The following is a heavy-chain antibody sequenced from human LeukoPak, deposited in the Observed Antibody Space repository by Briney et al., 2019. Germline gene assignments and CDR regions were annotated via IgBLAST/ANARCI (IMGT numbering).Heavy chain of an antibody. V-gene: IGHV1-18*01. CDR2: ISPYTTKT. Sequence: ASVKVSCKASGYTFISYGITWVPQAPGQGLEWMGWISPYTTKTNYAQSLQGRVTITTDTSTTTASMELPSLRSHDTAVYYCAREGGVGPTAPPDYYSYQMDVWGKGTTVTVSS. D-gene: IGHD1-26*01. J-gene: IGHJ6*03. CDR3: AREGGVGPTAPPDYYSYQMDV. CDR1: GYTFISYG.